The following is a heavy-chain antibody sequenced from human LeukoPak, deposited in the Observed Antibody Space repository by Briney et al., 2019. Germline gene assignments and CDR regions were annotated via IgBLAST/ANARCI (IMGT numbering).Heavy chain of an antibody. CDR2: ISSSSSYI. V-gene: IGHV3-21*01. Sequence: PGGSLRLSCAASGFTFSSYSMNWVRQAPGKGLEWVSSISSSSSYIYYADSVKGRFTISRDNAKNSLYLQMNSLRAEDTAVYYCAREPTSIAAAGTNLDYWGQGTLVTVSS. CDR3: AREPTSIAAAGTNLDY. J-gene: IGHJ4*02. CDR1: GFTFSSYS. D-gene: IGHD6-13*01.